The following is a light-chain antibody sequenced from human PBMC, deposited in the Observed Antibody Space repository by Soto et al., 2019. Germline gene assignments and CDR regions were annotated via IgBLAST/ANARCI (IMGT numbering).Light chain of an antibody. CDR2: EVT. Sequence: QSALTHLASVSGSPGQTITISCTGTSSDVGGYNHVSWYQIHPGKAPKLIIYEVTSRPSGVSYRFSGSKSGNSASLTISGLQAEDEADYYCSSYASSSSYVFGGGTKVTVL. V-gene: IGLV2-14*01. J-gene: IGLJ1*01. CDR3: SSYASSSSYV. CDR1: SSDVGGYNH.